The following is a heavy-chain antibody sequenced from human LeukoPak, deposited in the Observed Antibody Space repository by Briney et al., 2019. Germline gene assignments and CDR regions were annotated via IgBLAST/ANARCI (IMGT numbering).Heavy chain of an antibody. Sequence: GGSLRLSCAASGFTFSSYAMSWVRQAPGKGLEWVGFIRSRAYGGTSEYAASVKGRFTISRDDSKSIAYLQINSLKTEDTALYYCTRNYYGDSGGFFDYWGQGTLVTVSS. V-gene: IGHV3-49*04. J-gene: IGHJ4*02. D-gene: IGHD4-17*01. CDR3: TRNYYGDSGGFFDY. CDR2: IRSRAYGGTS. CDR1: GFTFSSYA.